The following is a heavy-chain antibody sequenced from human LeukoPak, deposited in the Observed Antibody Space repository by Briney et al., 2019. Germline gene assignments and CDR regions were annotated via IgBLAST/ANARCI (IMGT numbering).Heavy chain of an antibody. Sequence: GGSLRLSCVGYGFTFDYWMSWVRQAPGKGLEWVANINDDESEKYYVDSVKGRFTVSRDNARSSLFLQMNNLNAEDTAIYFCARVSTRSGTTYYFDYWGQGTLVTVPS. CDR2: INDDESEK. CDR1: GFTFDYW. V-gene: IGHV3-7*01. D-gene: IGHD3-10*01. CDR3: ARVSTRSGTTYYFDY. J-gene: IGHJ4*02.